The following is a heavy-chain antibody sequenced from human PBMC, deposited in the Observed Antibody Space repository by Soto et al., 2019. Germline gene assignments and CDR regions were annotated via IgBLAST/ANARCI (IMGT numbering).Heavy chain of an antibody. V-gene: IGHV4-61*01. CDR1: GGSVSSGSYY. CDR3: ARWMTTVTTSYYYYGMDV. CDR2: IYYSGST. J-gene: IGHJ6*02. D-gene: IGHD4-4*01. Sequence: SETLSLTCTVSGGSVSSGSYYWSWIRQPPGKGLEWIGYIYYSGSTNYNPSLKSRVAISVDTSKNQFSLKLSSVTAADTAVYYCARWMTTVTTSYYYYGMDVWGQGTTVTVSS.